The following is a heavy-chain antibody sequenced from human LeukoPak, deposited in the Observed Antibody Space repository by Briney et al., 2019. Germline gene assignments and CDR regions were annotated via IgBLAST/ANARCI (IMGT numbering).Heavy chain of an antibody. CDR2: IYYSGST. J-gene: IGHJ4*02. V-gene: IGHV4-59*01. CDR1: GGSISSYY. CDR3: ARAVSSGWYFVHN. Sequence: SETLSLTCTVSGGSISSYYWSWIRQPPGKGLEWIGYIYYSGSTNYNPSLKSRVTISVDTSKNQFFLKLNSVTAADTAVYYCARAVSSGWYFVHNWGQGTLVTVPS. D-gene: IGHD6-19*01.